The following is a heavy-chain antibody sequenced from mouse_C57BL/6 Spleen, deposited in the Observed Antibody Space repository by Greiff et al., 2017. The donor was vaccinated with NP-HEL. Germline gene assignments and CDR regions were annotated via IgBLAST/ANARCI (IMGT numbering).Heavy chain of an antibody. CDR3: ESVSTVVEGFAY. D-gene: IGHD1-1*01. V-gene: IGHV1-72*01. CDR1: GYTFTSYW. Sequence: QVQLQQPGAELVKPGASVKLSCKASGYTFTSYWMHWVKQRPGRGLEWIGRIDPNSGGTKYNEKFTSKATLTVDKPTGKAYMEVRSLRCKDYEVDSYESVSTVVEGFAYWGQGTLVTVSA. CDR2: IDPNSGGT. J-gene: IGHJ3*01.